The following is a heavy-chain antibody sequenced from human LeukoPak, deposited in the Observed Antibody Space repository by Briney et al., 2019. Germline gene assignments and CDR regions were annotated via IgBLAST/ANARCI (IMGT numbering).Heavy chain of an antibody. V-gene: IGHV3-23*01. CDR1: GVTLSNYA. D-gene: IGHD3-9*01. Sequence: GGSLRLSCVASGVTLSNYAMSWARQAPGKWLEWVSGISSSGSGGNTYYADSVKGRFTISRDNSKNTLYLQMNSLRAEDTAVYYCARENGLRYFDWLIDYWGQGTLVTVSS. J-gene: IGHJ4*02. CDR3: ARENGLRYFDWLIDY. CDR2: ISSSGSGGNT.